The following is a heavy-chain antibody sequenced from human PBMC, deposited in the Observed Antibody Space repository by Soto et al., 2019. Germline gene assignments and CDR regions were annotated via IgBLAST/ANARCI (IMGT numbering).Heavy chain of an antibody. CDR3: ARERGLETMTTVTTADAFDI. J-gene: IGHJ3*02. V-gene: IGHV3-64*01. D-gene: IGHD4-4*01. CDR2: ISSNGGST. CDR1: GFTFSSYA. Sequence: EVQLVESGGGLVQPGGSLRLSCAASGFTFSSYAMHWVRQAPGKGLEYVSAISSNGGSTYYANSVKGRFTISRDNSKNTLYPQMGSLRAEDMAVYYCARERGLETMTTVTTADAFDIWGQGTMVTVSS.